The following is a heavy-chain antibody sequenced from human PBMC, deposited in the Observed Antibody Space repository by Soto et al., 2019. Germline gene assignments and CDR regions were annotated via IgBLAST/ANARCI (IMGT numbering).Heavy chain of an antibody. J-gene: IGHJ5*02. V-gene: IGHV3-74*01. Sequence: PGGSLRLSCAASGFTFSTYWIHWVRQAPGKGLVWASRIKSDGSSTSYADSVKGRFTISRDNAKNTLYLQMNSLRVEDAAVYYCARSDWFDPWGQGTLVTVSS. CDR3: ARSDWFDP. CDR1: GFTFSTYW. CDR2: IKSDGSST.